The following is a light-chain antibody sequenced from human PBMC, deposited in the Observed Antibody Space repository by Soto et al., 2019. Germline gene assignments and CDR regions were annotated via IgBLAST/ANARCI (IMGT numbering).Light chain of an antibody. J-gene: IGKJ1*01. V-gene: IGKV1-5*01. CDR3: QHYTGHLWT. CDR1: QTIYSW. Sequence: DIQMTQFPSTLTAAVGDRVTITCRASQTIYSWLAWYQQKPGEAPKLLIYDASTLQTGMPSRFTGSGCGTEFTLTISRLQPDDFATYYCQHYTGHLWTFGQGTKV. CDR2: DAS.